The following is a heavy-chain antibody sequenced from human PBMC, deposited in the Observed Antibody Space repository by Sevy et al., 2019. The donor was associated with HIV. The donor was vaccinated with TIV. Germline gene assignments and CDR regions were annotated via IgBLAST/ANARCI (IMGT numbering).Heavy chain of an antibody. D-gene: IGHD3-10*01. J-gene: IGHJ3*02. CDR2: IRYDGSNK. Sequence: GGSLRLSCAASGFTFSSYGMHWVRQAPGKGLEWVAFIRYDGSNKYYADSVKGRFTISRDNSKNTLYLQMNGLRAEDTAVYYCASPYYYGSGSYFLDAFDIWGQGTMVTVSS. V-gene: IGHV3-30*02. CDR3: ASPYYYGSGSYFLDAFDI. CDR1: GFTFSSYG.